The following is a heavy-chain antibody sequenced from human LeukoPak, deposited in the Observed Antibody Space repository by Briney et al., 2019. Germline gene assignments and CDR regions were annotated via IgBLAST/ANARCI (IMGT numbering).Heavy chain of an antibody. D-gene: IGHD4-23*01. V-gene: IGHV4-39*01. CDR1: GGSISSSSYF. CDR2: IYYPGNT. Sequence: SETLSLTCTVYGGSISSSSYFWGWIRQPPGKGLEWIGSIYYPGNTYYNPSLKSRVTIFLDTSKNQFSLRLSSVTAADTAVYYCASSTTIVTPVFDYWGQGTLVTVSS. J-gene: IGHJ4*02. CDR3: ASSTTIVTPVFDY.